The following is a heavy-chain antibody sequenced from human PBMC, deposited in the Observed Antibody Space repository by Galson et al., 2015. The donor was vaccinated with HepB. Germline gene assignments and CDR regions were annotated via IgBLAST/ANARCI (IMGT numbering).Heavy chain of an antibody. CDR2: IKEDGSEK. V-gene: IGHV3-7*05. CDR1: EFILSMYW. CDR3: ARVKRGEWYSFYYYGMDV. Sequence: SLRLSCAASEFILSMYWMNWVRQAPGKGLEWVANIKEDGSEKNYVDSVKGRFTIARDNAKNLLYLQMNSLRAEDTAVYYCARVKRGEWYSFYYYGMDVWGRGTTVTVSS. D-gene: IGHD3-10*01. J-gene: IGHJ6*02.